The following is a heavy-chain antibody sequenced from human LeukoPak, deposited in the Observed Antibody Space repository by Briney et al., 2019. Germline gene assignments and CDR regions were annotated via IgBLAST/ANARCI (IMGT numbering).Heavy chain of an antibody. Sequence: SETLSLTCTVSGGSISSSSYYWGWIRQPPGKGLEWIGSIYYSGSTYYNPSLKSRVTISVDTSKNQFSLKLSSVTAADTAVYYCARAEYFDWLFLRYWYFDLWGRGTLVTVSS. CDR1: GGSISSSSYY. CDR3: ARAEYFDWLFLRYWYFDL. V-gene: IGHV4-39*07. D-gene: IGHD3-9*01. J-gene: IGHJ2*01. CDR2: IYYSGST.